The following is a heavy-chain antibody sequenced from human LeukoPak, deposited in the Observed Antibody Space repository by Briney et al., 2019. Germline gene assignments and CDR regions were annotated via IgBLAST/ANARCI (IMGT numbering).Heavy chain of an antibody. Sequence: ETLSLTCTVSGGSISSSSYYWGWIRQAPGKGLEWVSSISSSSSYIYYADSVKGRFTISGDNAKNSLYLQMNSLRAEDTAVYYCARDLTGYNWFDPWGQGTLVTVSS. CDR1: GGSISSSS. V-gene: IGHV3-21*01. CDR2: ISSSSSYI. CDR3: ARDLTGYNWFDP. D-gene: IGHD3-9*01. J-gene: IGHJ5*02.